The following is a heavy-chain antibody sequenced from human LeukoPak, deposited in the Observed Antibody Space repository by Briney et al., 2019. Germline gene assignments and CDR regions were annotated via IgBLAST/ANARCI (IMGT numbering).Heavy chain of an antibody. CDR2: IIPILGIA. V-gene: IGHV1-69*04. CDR3: ASSQGGPNYFDY. D-gene: IGHD3-16*01. CDR1: GGTFSSYA. Sequence: GSSVKVSCKASGGTFSSYAISWVRQAPGQGLEWMGRIIPILGIANYAQKFQGRVTITADKSTSTAYMELSSLRSEDTAVYYCASSQGGPNYFDYWGQGTLVTVSS. J-gene: IGHJ4*02.